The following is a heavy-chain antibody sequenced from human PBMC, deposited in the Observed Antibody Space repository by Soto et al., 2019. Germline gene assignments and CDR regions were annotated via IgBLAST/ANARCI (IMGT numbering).Heavy chain of an antibody. V-gene: IGHV3-30-3*01. CDR2: ISYDGSNK. CDR3: ARDAAYVDTAMAPLRFDY. CDR1: GFTFSSYA. Sequence: GGSLRLSCAASGFTFSSYAMHWVRQAPGKGLEWVAVISYDGSNKYYADSVKGRFTISRDNSKNALYLQMNSLRAEDTAVYYCARDAAYVDTAMAPLRFDYWGQGTLVTVSS. D-gene: IGHD5-18*01. J-gene: IGHJ4*02.